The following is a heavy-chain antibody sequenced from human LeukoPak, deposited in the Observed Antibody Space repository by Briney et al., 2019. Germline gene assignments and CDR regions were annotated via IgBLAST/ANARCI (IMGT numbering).Heavy chain of an antibody. J-gene: IGHJ6*02. CDR1: GGSINSYY. Sequence: SETLSLTCTVSGGSINSYYWTWIRQPPGKGLEWIGYIYYSGSTHYNLSLNSRVTISMDTSKNHFSLKLSSVTAADTAIYYCARTSRHFYGSGSNLTPWPADMDVWGQGTKVTVSS. V-gene: IGHV4-59*01. CDR3: ARTSRHFYGSGSNLTPWPADMDV. D-gene: IGHD3-10*01. CDR2: IYYSGST.